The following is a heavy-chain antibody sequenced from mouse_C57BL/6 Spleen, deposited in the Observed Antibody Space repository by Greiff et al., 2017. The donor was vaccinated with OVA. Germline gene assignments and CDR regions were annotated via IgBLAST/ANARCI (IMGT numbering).Heavy chain of an antibody. CDR2: IYPGSGST. Sequence: VQLQQSGAELVKPGASVKMSCKASGYTFTSYWITWVKQRPGQGLEWIGDIYPGSGSTNYNEKFKSKATLTVDTSSSTAYMQLSSLTSEDSAVYYCARDYGSSYPYYAMDYWGQGTSVTVSS. J-gene: IGHJ4*01. CDR3: ARDYGSSYPYYAMDY. V-gene: IGHV1-55*01. CDR1: GYTFTSYW. D-gene: IGHD1-1*01.